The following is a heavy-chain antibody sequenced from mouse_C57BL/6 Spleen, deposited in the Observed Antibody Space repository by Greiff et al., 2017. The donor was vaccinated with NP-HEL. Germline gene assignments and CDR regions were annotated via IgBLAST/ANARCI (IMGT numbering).Heavy chain of an antibody. D-gene: IGHD6-1*01. V-gene: IGHV5-6*01. CDR1: GFTFSSYG. CDR2: ISSGGSYT. CDR3: ARHGAVFAY. J-gene: IGHJ3*01. Sequence: EVQVVESGGDLVKPGGSLKLSCAASGFTFSSYGMSWVRQTPDKRLEWVATISSGGSYTSYPDSVKGRFTISRDNAKNTLYLQMSSLKSEDTAMYYCARHGAVFAYWGQGTLVTVSA.